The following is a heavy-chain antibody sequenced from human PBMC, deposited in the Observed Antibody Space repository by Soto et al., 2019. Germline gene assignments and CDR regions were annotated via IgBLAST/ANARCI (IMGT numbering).Heavy chain of an antibody. CDR3: ARKAGGGNYYILDF. CDR1: GDSFSSYA. CDR2: IIPILTTA. J-gene: IGHJ4*02. D-gene: IGHD2-15*01. V-gene: IGHV1-69*01. Sequence: QVQVVQSGAEVKKPGSSVEVSCKVSGDSFSSYAISWVRHAPGQGLEWMGGIIPILTTANYAQKFQDRVTITADESTSTAYMEISRLTSEDTAVYYSARKAGGGNYYILDFGGQGNLVTVSS.